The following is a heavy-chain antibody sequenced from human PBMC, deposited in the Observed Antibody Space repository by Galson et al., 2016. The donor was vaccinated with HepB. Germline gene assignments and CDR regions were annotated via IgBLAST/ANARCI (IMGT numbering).Heavy chain of an antibody. J-gene: IGHJ6*02. Sequence: SETLSLTCSVSGGSINRYFWSWIRQPPGEGLEWIGYIYYNGSTNYNPSLKSRVAMSVDTSKNQFSLTLRSVTAADTAVFYCVRHWYSEAFFYYGMDVWGQGTTVTVSS. CDR1: GGSINRYF. CDR3: VRHWYSEAFFYYGMDV. D-gene: IGHD2-21*02. V-gene: IGHV4-59*01. CDR2: IYYNGST.